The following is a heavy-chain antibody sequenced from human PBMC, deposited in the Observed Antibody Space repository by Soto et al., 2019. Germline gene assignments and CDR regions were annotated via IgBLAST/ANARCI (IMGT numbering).Heavy chain of an antibody. CDR1: GGSISSDY. V-gene: IGHV4-59*08. D-gene: IGHD3-16*02. CDR2: IYYSGST. J-gene: IGHJ4*02. CDR3: ARRVDYVWGSYRYSPYFDY. Sequence: PSETLSLTCTVSGGSISSDYWSWIRQPPGKGLEWIGYIYYSGSTNYNPSLKSRVTISVDTSKNQFSLKLSSVTAADTAVYYCARRVDYVWGSYRYSPYFDYWGQGTLVTVSS.